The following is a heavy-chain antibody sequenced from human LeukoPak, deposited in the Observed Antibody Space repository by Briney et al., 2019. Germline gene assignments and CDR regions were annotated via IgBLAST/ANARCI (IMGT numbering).Heavy chain of an antibody. CDR3: ARGERGAFDI. D-gene: IGHD1-26*01. J-gene: IGHJ3*02. CDR2: VSSSSIYI. V-gene: IGHV3-21*01. CDR1: GFTFSSYN. Sequence: GGSLRLSCAASGFTFSSYNMNWVRQAPGKGLEWVPSVSSSSIYIYYADSVKGRFTISRDNAKNSLYLQMNSLRAEDTAVYYCARGERGAFDIWGQGTMVTVSS.